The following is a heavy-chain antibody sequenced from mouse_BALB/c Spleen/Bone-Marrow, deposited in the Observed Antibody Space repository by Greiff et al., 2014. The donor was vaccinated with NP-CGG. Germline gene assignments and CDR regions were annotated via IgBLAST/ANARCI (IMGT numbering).Heavy chain of an antibody. CDR3: ARGWDYEGYFDY. CDR1: GYSFTSYT. D-gene: IGHD2-4*01. V-gene: IGHV1-4*01. CDR2: INPSSGYT. J-gene: IGHJ2*01. Sequence: VQLQQSGAELARPGASVKMSCRASGYSFTSYTMHWVKQRPGQGLECVGYINPSSGYTNYNQKFKDKATLTADKSSSTAYMQLSSLTSEDSAVYYCARGWDYEGYFDYWGQGTTLTVSS.